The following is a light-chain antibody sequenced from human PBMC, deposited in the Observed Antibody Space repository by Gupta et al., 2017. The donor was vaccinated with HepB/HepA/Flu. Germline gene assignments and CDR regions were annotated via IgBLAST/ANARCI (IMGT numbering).Light chain of an antibody. CDR2: DVT. Sequence: QSALTQPASMSGSPGQSITISCNGTSSDIGYYDYVSWYQQHPGKAPKVLIYDVTKRSAGVSDRFSGSKSGKTASLTISGLQAEDEADYFCSSYTNMRIRVFGGGTRVTAL. J-gene: IGLJ2*01. CDR3: SSYTNMRIRV. CDR1: SSDIGYYDY. V-gene: IGLV2-14*03.